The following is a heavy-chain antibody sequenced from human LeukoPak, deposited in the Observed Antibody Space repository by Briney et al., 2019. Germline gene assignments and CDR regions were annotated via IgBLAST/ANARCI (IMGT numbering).Heavy chain of an antibody. Sequence: ASVKVSCKASGYTFTSFDINWVRQATGQGPEWMGWMNPNSGNTGYAQKFQGRVTMTRNTSISTAYMELSSLRSEDTAVYYCATPLELCSGGSCYSGNWFDPWGQGTLVTVSS. CDR3: ATPLELCSGGSCYSGNWFDP. V-gene: IGHV1-8*02. CDR2: MNPNSGNT. J-gene: IGHJ5*02. CDR1: GYTFTSFD. D-gene: IGHD2-15*01.